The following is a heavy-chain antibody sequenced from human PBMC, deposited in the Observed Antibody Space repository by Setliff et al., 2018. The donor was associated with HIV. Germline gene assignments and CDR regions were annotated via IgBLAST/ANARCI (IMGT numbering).Heavy chain of an antibody. CDR1: GDSITSGGFY. CDR2: IFHSGDT. Sequence: SETLSLTCTVSGDSITSGGFYWHWIRQHPEKALEWIGYIFHSGDTYYNPSLKSRISMSVDTSKNQFSLELTSLTAADTAVYYCATRPRIAARPFDYWGQGMLVTVSS. V-gene: IGHV4-31*03. CDR3: ATRPRIAARPFDY. J-gene: IGHJ4*02. D-gene: IGHD6-6*01.